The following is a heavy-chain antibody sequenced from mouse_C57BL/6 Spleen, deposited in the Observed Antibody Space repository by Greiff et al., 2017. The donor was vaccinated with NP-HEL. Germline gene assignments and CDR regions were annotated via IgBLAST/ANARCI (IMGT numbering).Heavy chain of an antibody. D-gene: IGHD1-1*01. CDR3: ASDLYGSSPAWFAY. CDR2: ISSGSSTI. J-gene: IGHJ3*01. Sequence: EVMLVESGGGLVKPGGSLKLSCAASGFTFSDYGMHWVRQAPEKGLEWVAYISSGSSTIYYADTVKGRFTISRDNAKNTLFLQMTSLRSEDTAMYYCASDLYGSSPAWFAYWGQGTLVTVSA. V-gene: IGHV5-17*01. CDR1: GFTFSDYG.